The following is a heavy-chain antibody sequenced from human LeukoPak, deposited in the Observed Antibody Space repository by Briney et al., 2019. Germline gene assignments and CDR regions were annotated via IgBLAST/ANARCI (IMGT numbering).Heavy chain of an antibody. V-gene: IGHV4-59*11. J-gene: IGHJ5*02. CDR2: IYHTGST. D-gene: IGHD1-7*01. CDR3: ARGNYVDWFDP. CDR1: GGSFSNHY. Sequence: SETLSLTCTVSGGSFSNHYWSWIRQPPGKGLEWIGYIYHTGSTNYNPSLKSRVTISVDTSKNQLSLKLSSVTAADTAVYYCARGNYVDWFDPWGQGTQVTVSS.